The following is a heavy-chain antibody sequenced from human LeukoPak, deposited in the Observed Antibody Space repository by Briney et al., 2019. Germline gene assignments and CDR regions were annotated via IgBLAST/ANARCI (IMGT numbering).Heavy chain of an antibody. V-gene: IGHV1-2*02. CDR2: INPNSGGT. CDR3: ASYAHPTPLNYYYYYNMAV. J-gene: IGHJ6*03. D-gene: IGHD3-16*01. CDR1: GYTFTGYY. Sequence: ASVKVSCKASGYTFTGYYMHWVRQAPGQGLEWMGWINPNSGGTNYAQKFQGRVTMTRDTSISTAYMELSRLRSDDTAVYYCASYAHPTPLNYYYYYNMAVGGKGPTVTVPS.